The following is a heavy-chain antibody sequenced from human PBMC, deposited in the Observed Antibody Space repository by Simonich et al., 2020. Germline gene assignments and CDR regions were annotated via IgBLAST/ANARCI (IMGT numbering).Heavy chain of an antibody. J-gene: IGHJ6*02. Sequence: QVQLQQWGAGLLKPSETLSLTCAVYGGSFSGYYWSWIRQPPGKGLEWIGEINHSGSTNYNPSLKSRVTISVDTSKNQFSLKLSSVTAADTAVYYGARHRLVDGTTGTTGVDYYYGMDVWGQGTTVTVSS. CDR1: GGSFSGYY. CDR3: ARHRLVDGTTGTTGVDYYYGMDV. CDR2: INHSGST. V-gene: IGHV4-34*01. D-gene: IGHD1-1*01.